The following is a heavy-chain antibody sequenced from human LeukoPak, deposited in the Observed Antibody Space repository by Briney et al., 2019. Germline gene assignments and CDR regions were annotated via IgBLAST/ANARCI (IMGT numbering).Heavy chain of an antibody. J-gene: IGHJ4*02. CDR2: IYYSGST. CDR3: ARVTWYYYDSSGPYYFDY. Sequence: SETLSLTCTVSGGSISSGDYYWSWIRQPPGKGLEWIGYIYYSGSTNYNPSLKSRVTISVGTSKNQFSLKLSSVTAADTAVYYCARVTWYYYDSSGPYYFDYWGQGTLVTVSS. CDR1: GGSISSGDYY. D-gene: IGHD3-22*01. V-gene: IGHV4-61*08.